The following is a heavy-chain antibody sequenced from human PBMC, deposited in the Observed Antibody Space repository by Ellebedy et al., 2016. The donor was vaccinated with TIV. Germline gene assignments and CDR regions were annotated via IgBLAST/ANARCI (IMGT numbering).Heavy chain of an antibody. Sequence: GGSLRLXXAASGFTFSDYYMSWIRQAPGKGLEWVSYISSSSSTIYYADSVKGRFTISRDNSKNTLYLQMNSLRAEDTAVYYCARAGGGGYSYGEDYWGQGTLVTVSS. CDR1: GFTFSDYY. V-gene: IGHV3-11*04. CDR2: ISSSSSTI. D-gene: IGHD5-18*01. J-gene: IGHJ4*02. CDR3: ARAGGGGYSYGEDY.